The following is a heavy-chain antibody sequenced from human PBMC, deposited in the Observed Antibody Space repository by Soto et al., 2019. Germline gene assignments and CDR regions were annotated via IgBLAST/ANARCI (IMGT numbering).Heavy chain of an antibody. CDR1: GGSISSYY. V-gene: IGHV4-59*01. Sequence: SETLSLTCTVSGGSISSYYWSWIRQPPGKGLEWIGYIYYSGSTNYNPSLKSRVTISVDTSKNQFSLKLSSVTAADTAVYYCARVGSYYGSGSYYSGPYYYYYGMDVWGQGTTVTVS. D-gene: IGHD3-10*01. CDR3: ARVGSYYGSGSYYSGPYYYYYGMDV. J-gene: IGHJ6*02. CDR2: IYYSGST.